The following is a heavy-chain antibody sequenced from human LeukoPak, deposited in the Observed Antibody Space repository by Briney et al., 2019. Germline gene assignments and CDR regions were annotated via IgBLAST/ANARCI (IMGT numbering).Heavy chain of an antibody. Sequence: PGGSLRLSCAASGFIFSDYYVSWIRQAPGKGLEWVSYISSSGSSIYYADSVKGRFTTSRDNAKDSLYLQMNSLRAEDTAVYYCARDPGSGYEEHFDYWGQGTLVTVSS. J-gene: IGHJ4*02. CDR1: GFIFSDYY. CDR2: ISSSGSSI. D-gene: IGHD5-12*01. CDR3: ARDPGSGYEEHFDY. V-gene: IGHV3-11*01.